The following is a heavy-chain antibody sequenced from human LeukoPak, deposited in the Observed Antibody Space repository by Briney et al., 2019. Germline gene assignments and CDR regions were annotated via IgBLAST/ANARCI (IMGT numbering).Heavy chain of an antibody. D-gene: IGHD3-22*01. CDR3: ARGLYYYDSHDTFNI. V-gene: IGHV3-48*01. CDR2: ISSSSISI. J-gene: IGHJ3*02. Sequence: PGGSLRLSCAASGFTFNTYNMNWVRQAPGKGLEWVSSISSSSISIFYADSVKGRFTITRENAKNSLYLQMNSLRGDDTAMYYCARGLYYYDSHDTFNIWGQGTMVTVS. CDR1: GFTFNTYN.